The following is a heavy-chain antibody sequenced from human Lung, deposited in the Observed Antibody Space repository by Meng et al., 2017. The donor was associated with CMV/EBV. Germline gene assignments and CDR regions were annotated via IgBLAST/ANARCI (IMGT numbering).Heavy chain of an antibody. CDR2: INPYTGGT. CDR3: ARVYYDTSGSSHYFDF. CDR1: GYTFTGYY. Sequence: ASXXVSXKASGYTFTGYYMHWVRQAPGPGLEWMGWINPYTGGTNYPQKFQGRVTITRDTSISTAYMDLSRLRSDDTAVYYCARVYYDTSGSSHYFDFWGQGTXVTVSS. D-gene: IGHD3-22*01. J-gene: IGHJ4*02. V-gene: IGHV1-2*02.